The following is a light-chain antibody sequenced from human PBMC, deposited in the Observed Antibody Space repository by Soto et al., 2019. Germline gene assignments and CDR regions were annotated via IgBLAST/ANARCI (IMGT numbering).Light chain of an antibody. V-gene: IGLV1-47*01. CDR3: AAWDDSLSVLYV. Sequence: QSVLTQPPSASGTPGQRGTISCSGSSSNIGSNYVYWYQQLPGTAPKLLIYRNNQRPSGVPDRFSGSKSGTSASLAISGLRSEDDADYYCAAWDDSLSVLYVFGTGTKVTVL. CDR1: SSNIGSNY. J-gene: IGLJ1*01. CDR2: RNN.